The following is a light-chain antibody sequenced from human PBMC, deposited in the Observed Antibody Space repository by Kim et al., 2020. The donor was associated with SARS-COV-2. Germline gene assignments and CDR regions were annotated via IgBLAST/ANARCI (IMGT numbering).Light chain of an antibody. Sequence: ASVGARFTITSRTGQAISNHLAVYQQPHGTATKLLIYAAIALQRGGPSWFSGSESGTEFTLTISSLQPEDFATYYCKQLNNYPGTFGQGTKVDIK. V-gene: IGKV1-9*01. J-gene: IGKJ1*01. CDR2: AAI. CDR1: QAISNH. CDR3: KQLNNYPGT.